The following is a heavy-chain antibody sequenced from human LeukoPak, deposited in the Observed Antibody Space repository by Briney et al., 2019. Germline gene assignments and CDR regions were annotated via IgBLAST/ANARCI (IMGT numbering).Heavy chain of an antibody. V-gene: IGHV4-4*07. J-gene: IGHJ4*02. Sequence: SETLSLTCTVSGGSISSYYWSWIRQPAGKGLEWIGRIYTSGSTNYNPSLKSRVTMSVDTSKNQFSLKLSSVTAADTAVYYCARERDLNYDFWSGYCFDYWGQGTLVTVSS. CDR1: GGSISSYY. D-gene: IGHD3-3*01. CDR2: IYTSGST. CDR3: ARERDLNYDFWSGYCFDY.